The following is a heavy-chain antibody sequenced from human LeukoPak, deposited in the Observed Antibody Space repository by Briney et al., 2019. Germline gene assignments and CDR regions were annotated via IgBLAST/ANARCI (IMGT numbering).Heavy chain of an antibody. Sequence: GGSLRLSCAASGFTVNSNYMNWVRQAPGKGLEWVSVIYSGGSTYYADSVKGRFTISRDNSKNTLYLQMNSLRAEDTAVYYCAREWRHYDFWSATGAFDIWGQGTMVTVSS. CDR3: AREWRHYDFWSATGAFDI. CDR1: GFTVNSNY. CDR2: IYSGGST. V-gene: IGHV3-66*01. D-gene: IGHD3-3*01. J-gene: IGHJ3*02.